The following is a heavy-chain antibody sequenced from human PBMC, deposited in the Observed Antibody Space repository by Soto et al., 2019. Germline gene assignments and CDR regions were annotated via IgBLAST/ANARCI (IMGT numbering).Heavy chain of an antibody. CDR1: GGSISSYY. V-gene: IGHV4-59*01. J-gene: IGHJ5*02. CDR2: IYYSGST. D-gene: IGHD3-10*01. CDR3: ASYGSGIYPRFDP. Sequence: QVQLQESGPGLVKPSETLSLTCTVSGGSISSYYWSWIRQPPGKGLEWIGYIYYSGSTNYNPSLKSRVTISVDTSKNQFSLKLSSVTAADTAVYYCASYGSGIYPRFDPWGQGTLVTVSS.